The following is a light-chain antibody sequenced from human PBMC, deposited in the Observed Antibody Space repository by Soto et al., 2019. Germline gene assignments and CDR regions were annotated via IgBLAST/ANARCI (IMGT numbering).Light chain of an antibody. CDR2: GAS. J-gene: IGKJ1*01. V-gene: IGKV3-15*01. CDR1: QSVSSK. CDR3: QQYGNSRT. Sequence: IMMKQSPATLSVSPGERVTLSCRASQSVSSKLAWYQQKPGQAPRLLIYGASTRATGIPARLSGGGSGTDFTLTIRRLEPEDVAVYYCQQYGNSRTFGQGTKVDIK.